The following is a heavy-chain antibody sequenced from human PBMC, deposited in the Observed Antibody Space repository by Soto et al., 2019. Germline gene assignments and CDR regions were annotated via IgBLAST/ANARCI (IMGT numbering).Heavy chain of an antibody. Sequence: SETLSLTCAVYGGSFSGYYWSWIRQPPGKGLEWIGEINHSGSTNYNPSLKSRVTISVDTSKNQFSLKLSSVTAADTDVYYCARGPLLLRYCDWLLCPAAFDIWGQGTMVTVSS. V-gene: IGHV4-34*01. J-gene: IGHJ3*02. D-gene: IGHD3-9*01. CDR3: ARGPLLLRYCDWLLCPAAFDI. CDR1: GGSFSGYY. CDR2: INHSGST.